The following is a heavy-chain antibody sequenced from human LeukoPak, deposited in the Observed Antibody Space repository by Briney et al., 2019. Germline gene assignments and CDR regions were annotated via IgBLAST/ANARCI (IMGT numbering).Heavy chain of an antibody. CDR3: ASHTMVHFDY. J-gene: IGHJ4*02. D-gene: IGHD3-10*01. CDR1: GFTFSRYW. V-gene: IGHV3-7*01. CDR2: IKQDGGET. Sequence: GGSLRLSCTASGFTFSRYWMSWVRQVPRKGLEWVAIIKQDGGETYYVDSVKGRFTISRDNAKNSLYLQMNSLRAEDTAVYYCASHTMVHFDYWGQGTLVTVSS.